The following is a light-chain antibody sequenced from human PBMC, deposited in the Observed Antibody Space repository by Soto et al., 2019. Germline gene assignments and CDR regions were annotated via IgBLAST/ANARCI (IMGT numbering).Light chain of an antibody. Sequence: QSVLTQPHSASGTREQRVTVACSGSSSNIGTSSVHWLQQLPGTAPKLLISTTNQRPSGVPERFSGSKSGTSASLAISGLQSEDEADCYCAAWGDSLNGHVFGTGTKVTVL. V-gene: IGLV1-44*01. CDR3: AAWGDSLNGHV. CDR2: TTN. CDR1: SSNIGTSS. J-gene: IGLJ1*01.